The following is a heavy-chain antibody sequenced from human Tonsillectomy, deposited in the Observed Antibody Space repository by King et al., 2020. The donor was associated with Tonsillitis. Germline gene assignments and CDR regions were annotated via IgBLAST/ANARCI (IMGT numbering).Heavy chain of an antibody. Sequence: VQLVESGRGLVKPGGSLRLSCAASGFTFSDYYMSWIRQAPGKGLEWVSYISSRGRTIYYADSVKGRFTISRDNAKNSLYLQMNSLRAEDTAVYYCARDMRHDSNWFDPWAREPWSPSPQ. CDR2: ISSRGRTI. CDR3: ARDMRHDSNWFDP. CDR1: GFTFSDYY. D-gene: IGHD3-3*01. J-gene: IGHJ5*02. V-gene: IGHV3-11*01.